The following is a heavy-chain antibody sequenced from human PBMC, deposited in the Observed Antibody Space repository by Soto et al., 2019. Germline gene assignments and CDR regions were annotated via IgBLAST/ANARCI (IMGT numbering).Heavy chain of an antibody. D-gene: IGHD5-12*01. Sequence: PGESLKISCKGSGYSFTSCWIGWVRQMPGKGLEWMAIIYPGDSDTRYSPSFQGQVTISADKSISTAYLQWSSLKASDTAMYYCARRPAGYSGPFDYWGQGTLVTVSS. J-gene: IGHJ4*02. CDR3: ARRPAGYSGPFDY. V-gene: IGHV5-51*01. CDR1: GYSFTSCW. CDR2: IYPGDSDT.